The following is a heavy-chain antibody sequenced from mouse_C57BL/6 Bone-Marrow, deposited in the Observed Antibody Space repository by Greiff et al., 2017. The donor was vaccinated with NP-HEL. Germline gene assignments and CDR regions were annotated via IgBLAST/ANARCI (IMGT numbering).Heavy chain of an antibody. CDR3: ARKRGGWFAY. CDR2: IYPRSGNT. V-gene: IGHV1-81*01. CDR1: GYTFTSYG. J-gene: IGHJ3*01. Sequence: VQLQQSGAELARPGASVKLSCKASGYTFTSYGISWVKQRTGQGLEWIGDIYPRSGNTYYNEKFKGKATLTADKSSSTAYMELRSLTSEDSAVYFCARKRGGWFAYWGQGTLVTVSA.